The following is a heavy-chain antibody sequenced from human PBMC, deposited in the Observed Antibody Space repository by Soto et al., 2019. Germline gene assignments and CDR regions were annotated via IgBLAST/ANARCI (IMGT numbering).Heavy chain of an antibody. CDR3: AKVVEAVAGTFDY. Sequence: QVQLVESGGGVVQPGRSLRLSCAASGFTFSSYAMHWVRQAPGKGLEWVAVISYDGSNKYYADSVKGRFTISRDNSKNTLYLQMNSLGGEDTAVYYCAKVVEAVAGTFDYWGQGTLVTVSS. D-gene: IGHD6-19*01. J-gene: IGHJ4*02. V-gene: IGHV3-30-3*01. CDR1: GFTFSSYA. CDR2: ISYDGSNK.